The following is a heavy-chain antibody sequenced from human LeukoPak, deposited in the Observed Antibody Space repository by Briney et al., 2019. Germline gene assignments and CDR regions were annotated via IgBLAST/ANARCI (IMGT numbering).Heavy chain of an antibody. CDR1: GGSISSSSYY. J-gene: IGHJ4*02. Sequence: PETLSLTCTVSGGSISSSSYYWGWIRQPPGKGLEWIGSIYYSGSTYYNPSLKSRVTISVDTSKNQFSLKLSSVTAADTAVYYCARGGEYYYDSSGYFLWGQGTLVTVSS. CDR3: ARGGEYYYDSSGYFL. CDR2: IYYSGST. D-gene: IGHD3-22*01. V-gene: IGHV4-39*01.